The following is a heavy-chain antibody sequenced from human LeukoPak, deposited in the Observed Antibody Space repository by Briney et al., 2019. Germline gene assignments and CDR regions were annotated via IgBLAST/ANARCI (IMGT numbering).Heavy chain of an antibody. CDR3: ARGGITMVRGPCDY. CDR1: GFTFSSYA. Sequence: PGGSLRLSCAASGFTFSSYAMHWVRQAPGKGLEWVAVISFDGSNKYYADSVKGRFTISRDNAKNSRYLQMNSLRAEDTAVYYCARGGITMVRGPCDYWGQGTLVTVSS. CDR2: ISFDGSNK. D-gene: IGHD3-10*01. J-gene: IGHJ4*02. V-gene: IGHV3-30*04.